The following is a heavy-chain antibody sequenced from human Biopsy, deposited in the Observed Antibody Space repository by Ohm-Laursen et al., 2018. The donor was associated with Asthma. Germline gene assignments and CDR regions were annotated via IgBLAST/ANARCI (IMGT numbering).Heavy chain of an antibody. Sequence: GSLRLSCAASGFTFSSYSMNWVRQAPGMGLEWVSYIRNSSSAIYYADSVKGRFTISRGNAKNSLYLQMNSLRPDDTAVYYCARDVMEWYLPAFDFWGQGTLVTVSS. J-gene: IGHJ4*02. CDR1: GFTFSSYS. V-gene: IGHV3-48*01. D-gene: IGHD3-3*01. CDR3: ARDVMEWYLPAFDF. CDR2: IRNSSSAI.